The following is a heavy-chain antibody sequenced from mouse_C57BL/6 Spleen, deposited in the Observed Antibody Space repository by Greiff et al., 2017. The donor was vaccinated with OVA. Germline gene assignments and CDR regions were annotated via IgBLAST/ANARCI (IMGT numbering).Heavy chain of an antibody. CDR2: ISSVVCDI. CDR3: TRGTQTYFDY. J-gene: IGHJ2*01. CDR1: GFTFSSYA. V-gene: IGHV5-9-1*02. Sequence: EVQLLESGEGLVKPGGSLKLSCAASGFTFSSYAMSWVRQTQDQRLEWVAYISSVVCDIYDADTVKGRFTISRDNARNTLYLQMSSLKSEDTAMYYCTRGTQTYFDYWGQGTTLTVSS. D-gene: IGHD3-3*01.